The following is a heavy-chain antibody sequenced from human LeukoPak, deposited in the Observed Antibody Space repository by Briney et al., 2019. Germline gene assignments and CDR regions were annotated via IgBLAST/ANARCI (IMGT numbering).Heavy chain of an antibody. CDR2: IRYDGSNK. J-gene: IGHJ4*02. V-gene: IGHV3-30*02. D-gene: IGHD2-15*01. CDR1: GFTFSSYG. CDR3: AREKVGYCSGGSCYSGFFGY. Sequence: GGSLRLSCAASGFTFSSYGMHWVRQAPGKGLEWVAFIRYDGSNKYYADSVEGRFTISRDNSKNTLYLQMNSLRAEDTAVYYCAREKVGYCSGGSCYSGFFGYWGQGTLVTVSS.